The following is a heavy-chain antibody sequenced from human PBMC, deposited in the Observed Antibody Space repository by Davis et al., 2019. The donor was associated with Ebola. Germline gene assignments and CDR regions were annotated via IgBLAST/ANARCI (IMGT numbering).Heavy chain of an antibody. V-gene: IGHV5-51*01. CDR2: IYPGDSDT. CDR1: GYSFTSYW. D-gene: IGHD3-22*01. J-gene: IGHJ4*02. CDR3: ARRRYYYDSREDY. Sequence: VESLKLSCQGSGYSFTSYWIGWVRQMPGKGLEWMGIIYPGDSDTRYSPSFQGQVTISADKSISTAYLQWSSLKASDTAMYYCARRRYYYDSREDYWGQGTLVTVSS.